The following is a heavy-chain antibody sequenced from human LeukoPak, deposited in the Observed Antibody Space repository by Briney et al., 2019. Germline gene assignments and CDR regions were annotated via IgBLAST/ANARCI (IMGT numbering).Heavy chain of an antibody. Sequence: SETLPLTCTVSGGSISSSSYYWGWIRQPPGKGLEWIGSIYYSGSTYYNPSLKSRVTISVDTSKNQFSLKLSSVTAADTAVYYCARDPSGYFNYWGQGTLATVSS. V-gene: IGHV4-39*07. CDR3: ARDPSGYFNY. J-gene: IGHJ4*02. CDR1: GGSISSSSYY. CDR2: IYYSGST. D-gene: IGHD3-22*01.